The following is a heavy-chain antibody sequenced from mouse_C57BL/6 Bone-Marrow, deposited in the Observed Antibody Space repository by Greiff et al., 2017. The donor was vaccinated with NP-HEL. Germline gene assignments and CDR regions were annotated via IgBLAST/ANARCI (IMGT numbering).Heavy chain of an antibody. CDR3: TTGGYDYDEDY. J-gene: IGHJ3*01. Sequence: EVQLQQSGAELVRPGASVKLSCTASGFNIKDYYMHWVKQRPEQGLEWIGRIDPEDGDTEYAPKFQGKATMTADTSSNTAYLQLSSLTSEDTAVYYCTTGGYDYDEDYWGQGTLVTVSA. CDR1: GFNIKDYY. CDR2: IDPEDGDT. V-gene: IGHV14-1*01. D-gene: IGHD2-4*01.